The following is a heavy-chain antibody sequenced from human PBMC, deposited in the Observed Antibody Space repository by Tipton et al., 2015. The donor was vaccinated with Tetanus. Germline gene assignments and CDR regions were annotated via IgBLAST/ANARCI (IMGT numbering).Heavy chain of an antibody. CDR1: GGSISSTSYY. CDR2: MYNSGAT. V-gene: IGHV4-39*02. Sequence: TLSLTCTVSGGSISSTSYYWAWIRQPPGKGLEWIGTMYNSGATYYNPSLKGRVTISGDTSKNLFSLTSVTASDTAVYYCARPEASGRARGFDIWGLGTKVTVSP. J-gene: IGHJ3*02. D-gene: IGHD3-10*01. CDR3: ARPEASGRARGFDI.